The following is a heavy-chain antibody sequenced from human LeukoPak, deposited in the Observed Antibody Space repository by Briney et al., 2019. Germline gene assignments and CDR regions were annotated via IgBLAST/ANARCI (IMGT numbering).Heavy chain of an antibody. J-gene: IGHJ4*02. CDR2: ISGRGGST. CDR3: ARDIVGATGFG. CDR1: GFNVSSYA. V-gene: IGHV3-23*01. Sequence: GGSLRLSSAASGFNVSSYAMSGVSEPPGIGLKWVAGISGRGGSTYYADSVKGRFTISRDNSKNSLYLQMNSLRAEDTAVYYCARDIVGATGFGWGQGTLVTVSS. D-gene: IGHD1-26*01.